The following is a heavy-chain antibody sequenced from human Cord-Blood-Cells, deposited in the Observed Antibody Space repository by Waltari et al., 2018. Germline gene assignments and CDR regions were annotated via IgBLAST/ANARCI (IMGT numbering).Heavy chain of an antibody. CDR1: GGSFSGYY. CDR3: ARGYCSSTSCYTRRGNYFDY. Sequence: QVQLQQWGAGLLKPSGTLSLTCAVYGGSFSGYYWSWIRQPPGKGLEWIGEINHSGSTNYNPSLKSRVTISVDTSKNQFSLKLSSVTAADTAVYYCARGYCSSTSCYTRRGNYFDYWGQGTLVTVSS. D-gene: IGHD2-2*02. J-gene: IGHJ4*02. V-gene: IGHV4-34*01. CDR2: INHSGST.